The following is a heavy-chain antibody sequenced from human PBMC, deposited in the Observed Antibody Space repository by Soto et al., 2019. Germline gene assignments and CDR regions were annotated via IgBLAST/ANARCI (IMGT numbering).Heavy chain of an antibody. D-gene: IGHD3-16*01. Sequence: SETLSLTCTVSGGSISSYYWSWIRQPPGKGLEWIGYIYYSGSTNYNPSLKSRVTISVDTSKNQFSLKLSSVTAADTAVYYCARDQGARGGHDAFDIWGQGTMVTVSS. CDR2: IYYSGST. CDR3: ARDQGARGGHDAFDI. V-gene: IGHV4-59*01. J-gene: IGHJ3*02. CDR1: GGSISSYY.